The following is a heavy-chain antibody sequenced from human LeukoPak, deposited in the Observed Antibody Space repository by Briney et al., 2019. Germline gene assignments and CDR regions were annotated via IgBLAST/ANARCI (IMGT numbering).Heavy chain of an antibody. V-gene: IGHV4-59*12. J-gene: IGHJ4*02. CDR1: GGSISSYY. D-gene: IGHD1-7*01. CDR3: ARGGRRTRRGYFDY. Sequence: PSETLSLTCTVSGGSISSYYWSWIRQPPGKGLEWIGYIYYSGSTNYNPSLKSRVTISVDTSKNQFSLKLSSVTAADTAVYYCARGGRRTRRGYFDYWGQGTLVTVSS. CDR2: IYYSGST.